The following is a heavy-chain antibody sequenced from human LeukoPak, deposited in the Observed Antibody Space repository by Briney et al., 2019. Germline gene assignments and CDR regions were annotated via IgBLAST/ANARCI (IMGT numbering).Heavy chain of an antibody. J-gene: IGHJ5*02. V-gene: IGHV1-2*06. D-gene: IGHD6-13*01. CDR2: INPNSGGT. CDR1: GYTFARYY. Sequence: GASVKVSCKASGYTFARYYMHWVRQAPGQGLEWMGRINPNSGGTNYAQKFQGRGTMAKDTSPGTTYIELSRLGSADTAVYYCAKGSYSSRDTYNWFDPWGEGTLVTVSS. CDR3: AKGSYSSRDTYNWFDP.